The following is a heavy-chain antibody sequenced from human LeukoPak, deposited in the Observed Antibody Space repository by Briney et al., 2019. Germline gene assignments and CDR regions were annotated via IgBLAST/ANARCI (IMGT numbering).Heavy chain of an antibody. V-gene: IGHV3-21*04. J-gene: IGHJ4*02. D-gene: IGHD3/OR15-3a*01. Sequence: PGGSLRLSCAASGFTFSSYWMSWVRQAPGRGLEWVGSISSTSTYIHYAESVEGRFTISRDNAKNSLYLQMNSLRADDTALYYCAREGGLIIPYDYWGQGTLVSVSS. CDR2: ISSTSTYI. CDR1: GFTFSSYW. CDR3: AREGGLIIPYDY.